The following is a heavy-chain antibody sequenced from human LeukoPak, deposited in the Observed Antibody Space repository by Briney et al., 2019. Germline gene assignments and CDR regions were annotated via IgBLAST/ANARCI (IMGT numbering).Heavy chain of an antibody. V-gene: IGHV4-39*02. D-gene: IGHD3-3*01. CDR1: GGSFSSSTYY. J-gene: IGHJ3*02. Sequence: PSETLSLTCTVSGGSFSSSTYYWGWIRQPPGKGLEWIGSIFYSGSTYYNPSLKSRVTISVDTSKNQFSLMLSSVTAADTAVYYCARDTQYYDFWSGYPKRHDAFDIWGQGTMVTVSS. CDR2: IFYSGST. CDR3: ARDTQYYDFWSGYPKRHDAFDI.